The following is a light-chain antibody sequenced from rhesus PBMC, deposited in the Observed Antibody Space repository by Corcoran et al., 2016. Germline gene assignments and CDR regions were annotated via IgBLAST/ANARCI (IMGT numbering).Light chain of an antibody. CDR2: GAT. CDR1: QSVSSY. J-gene: IGKJ2*01. Sequence: EIVMTQSPATLSLSPGERATLSCRASQSVSSYVAWYQQKPEQAPRLLIYGATSRATGIPDRFSGRGSGTDFTYILSSLEPEDVGGYYCQQYNNWNSFGQGTKVEIK. CDR3: QQYNNWNS. V-gene: IGKV3S9*01.